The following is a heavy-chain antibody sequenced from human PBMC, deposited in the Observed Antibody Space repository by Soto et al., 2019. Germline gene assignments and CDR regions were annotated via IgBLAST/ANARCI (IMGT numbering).Heavy chain of an antibody. CDR2: ISATGST. J-gene: IGHJ4*02. D-gene: IGHD6-19*01. CDR3: AKVSNKWAVAQRGYFDY. Sequence: EVQVLDSGGGLVQPGGSQRLSCEASGFTFSNYAMSVVRQAPGKGLECVSTISATGSTLYADSVKGRFTISRDNSKNTVYLQMNFLRAEDTAVYYCAKVSNKWAVAQRGYFDYWGQGTLVTVSS. V-gene: IGHV3-23*01. CDR1: GFTFSNYA.